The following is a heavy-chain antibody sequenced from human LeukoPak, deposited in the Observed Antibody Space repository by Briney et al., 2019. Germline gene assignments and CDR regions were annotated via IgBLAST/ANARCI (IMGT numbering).Heavy chain of an antibody. CDR3: ASKRTVTTGYYFDY. D-gene: IGHD4-17*01. Sequence: SETLSLTCAVYGGSFSGYYWSWIRQPPGKGLEWIGEINHSGSTNYNPSLKSRVTISVDTSKNQFSLKLSSVTAADTAVYYCASKRTVTTGYYFDYWGQGTLVTVSS. CDR2: INHSGST. V-gene: IGHV4-34*01. CDR1: GGSFSGYY. J-gene: IGHJ4*02.